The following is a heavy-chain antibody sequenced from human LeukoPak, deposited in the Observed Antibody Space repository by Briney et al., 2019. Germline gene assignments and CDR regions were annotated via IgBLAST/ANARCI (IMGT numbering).Heavy chain of an antibody. CDR3: ARVGIWSGYYGIDY. D-gene: IGHD3-3*01. CDR2: IYYSGST. J-gene: IGHJ4*02. Sequence: PSETLSLTCTVSGGSISSYYWSWIRQPPGKGLEWIGYIYYSGSTNYNPSLKSRVTISVDTSKNQFSLKLSSVTAADTAVYYCARVGIWSGYYGIDYWGQGTLVTVSS. V-gene: IGHV4-59*01. CDR1: GGSISSYY.